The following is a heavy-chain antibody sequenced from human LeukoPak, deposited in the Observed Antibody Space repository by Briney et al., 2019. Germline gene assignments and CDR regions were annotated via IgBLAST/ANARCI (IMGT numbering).Heavy chain of an antibody. Sequence: GGSLRLSCAVSGITLSNYGMNWVRQAPGKGLEWVSSISSSSSYIYYADSVKGRFTISRDNAKNSPYLQMNSLRAEDTAVYYCASSPYSSGWYWFDPWGQGTLVTVSS. CDR3: ASSPYSSGWYWFDP. CDR1: GITLSNYG. J-gene: IGHJ5*02. CDR2: ISSSSSYI. V-gene: IGHV3-21*01. D-gene: IGHD6-19*01.